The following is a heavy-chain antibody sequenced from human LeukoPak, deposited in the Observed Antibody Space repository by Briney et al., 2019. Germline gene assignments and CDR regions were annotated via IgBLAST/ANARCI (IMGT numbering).Heavy chain of an antibody. CDR2: INSRSNYI. V-gene: IGHV3-11*06. J-gene: IGHJ4*02. D-gene: IGHD3-10*01. CDR3: ARGTRRGDYYFDF. Sequence: GGSLRLSCAASGFTFGDYYVSWIRQAPGKGLEYISYINSRSNYIDYADSVQGRFTISRDNAKNSLYLQMNSLRAGDTAVYFCARGTRRGDYYFDFWGQGTLVTVSS. CDR1: GFTFGDYY.